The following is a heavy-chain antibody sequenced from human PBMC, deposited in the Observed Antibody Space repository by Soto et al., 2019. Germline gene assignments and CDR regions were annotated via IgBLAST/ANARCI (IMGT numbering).Heavy chain of an antibody. Sequence: GSLRLSCAASGFTLSGYYMNWIRQAPGKGLEWISYISPTGNSIYYADSVKGRFTISRDNAKNSLYLQVSSLRAEDTAMYYCAGHWHGLSYLDYWDQGTLVTVSS. CDR2: ISPTGNSI. J-gene: IGHJ4*02. V-gene: IGHV3-11*01. D-gene: IGHD6-19*01. CDR3: AGHWHGLSYLDY. CDR1: GFTLSGYY.